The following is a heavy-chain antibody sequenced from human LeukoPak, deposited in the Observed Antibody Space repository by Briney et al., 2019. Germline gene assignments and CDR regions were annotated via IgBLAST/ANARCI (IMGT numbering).Heavy chain of an antibody. V-gene: IGHV3-74*01. CDR1: GFTFSTYW. CDR2: INSDGSST. D-gene: IGHD5-24*01. CDR3: ARDRDNLGYYSEY. J-gene: IGHJ4*02. Sequence: GGSLRLSCAASGFTFSTYWMHWVRQAPGKGLVWVSRINSDGSSTRYADSVKGRFTISRDNAKNTLYLQMNSLRAEDTAVYYCARDRDNLGYYSEYWGQGTLVTVSS.